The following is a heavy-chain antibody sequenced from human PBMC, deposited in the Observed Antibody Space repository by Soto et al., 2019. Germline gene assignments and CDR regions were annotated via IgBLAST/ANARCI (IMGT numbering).Heavy chain of an antibody. CDR1: GFTFSSYG. J-gene: IGHJ6*02. V-gene: IGHV3-30*18. Sequence: GGSLRLSCAASGFTFSSYGMHWVRQAPGKGLEWVAVISYGGSNKYYADSVKGRFTISRDNSKNTLYLQMNSLRAEDTAVYYCAKEYSGSYPDYGMDVWGQGTTVTVSS. CDR2: ISYGGSNK. CDR3: AKEYSGSYPDYGMDV. D-gene: IGHD1-26*01.